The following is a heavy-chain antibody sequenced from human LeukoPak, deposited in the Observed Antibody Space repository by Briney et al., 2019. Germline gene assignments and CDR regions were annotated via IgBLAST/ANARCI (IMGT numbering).Heavy chain of an antibody. D-gene: IGHD6-13*01. CDR2: INHSGST. CDR1: GGSFSGYY. CDR3: ASYSSPLNWFDP. Sequence: SETLSLTCAVYGGSFSGYYWSWIRQPPGKGLEWIGEINHSGSTNYNPSLKSRVTISVDTSKNQLSLKLSSVTAADTAVYYCASYSSPLNWFDPWGQGTLVTVSS. J-gene: IGHJ5*02. V-gene: IGHV4-34*01.